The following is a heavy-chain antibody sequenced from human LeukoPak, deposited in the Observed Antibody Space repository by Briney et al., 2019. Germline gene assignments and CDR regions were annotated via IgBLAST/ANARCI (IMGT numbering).Heavy chain of an antibody. CDR1: GYTLTELS. V-gene: IGHV1-24*01. Sequence: ASVKVSCKVSGYTLTELSMHWVRQAPGKGLEWMGGFDPEDGETIYAQKFQGRVTMTEHTSTDTAYMELSSLRSEDTAVYYCATLRGSYWHYYYGMDVWGQGTTVTVSS. D-gene: IGHD1-26*01. CDR2: FDPEDGET. CDR3: ATLRGSYWHYYYGMDV. J-gene: IGHJ6*02.